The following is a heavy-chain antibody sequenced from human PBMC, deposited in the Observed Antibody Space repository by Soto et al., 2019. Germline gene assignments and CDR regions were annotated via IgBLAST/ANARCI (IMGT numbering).Heavy chain of an antibody. CDR1: GFTFSSYG. V-gene: IGHV3-33*01. D-gene: IGHD3-10*01. Sequence: QVQLVESGGGVVQPGRSLRLSCAASGFTFSSYGMHWVRQAPGKGLEWVAVIWYDGSNKYYADSVKGRFTISRDNSKNTMYLQISTLRAEGTAVYYCARASITMVRGVDYWGQGTLVTVSS. CDR3: ARASITMVRGVDY. CDR2: IWYDGSNK. J-gene: IGHJ4*02.